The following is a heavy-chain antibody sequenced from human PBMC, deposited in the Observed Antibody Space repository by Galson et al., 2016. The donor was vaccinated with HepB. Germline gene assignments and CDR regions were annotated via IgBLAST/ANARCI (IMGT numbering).Heavy chain of an antibody. CDR3: AKAVFVWSPFDY. D-gene: IGHD1-26*01. CDR2: ISNSGITT. J-gene: IGHJ4*02. CDR1: GXXFNXXX. Sequence: SLRLXCAVSGXXFNXXXMSXXXQAXXKGLEXVSAISNSGITTHYADSVKGRFTISRDSSSNTLYLQMNSLRAEDTAVYYCAKAVFVWSPFDYWGQGILVTVSS. V-gene: IGHV3-23*01.